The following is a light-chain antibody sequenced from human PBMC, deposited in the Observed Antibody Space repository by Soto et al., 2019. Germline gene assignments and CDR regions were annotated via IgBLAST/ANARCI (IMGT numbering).Light chain of an antibody. CDR2: DAS. CDR1: QSVSSY. Sequence: EIVLTQSPATLSLSPGERATLSCRASQSVSSYLAWYQQEPGQAPRLLIYDASNRATGIPARFSGSGSGTDFTLTISSLEPEHFAVYYCQQRSNWLITFGQGTRLEIK. V-gene: IGKV3-11*01. CDR3: QQRSNWLIT. J-gene: IGKJ5*01.